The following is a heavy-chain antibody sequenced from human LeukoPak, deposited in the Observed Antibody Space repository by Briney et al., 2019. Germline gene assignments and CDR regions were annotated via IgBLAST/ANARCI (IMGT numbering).Heavy chain of an antibody. CDR3: ARRQYCSGGDCYSGAFDI. V-gene: IGHV5-51*01. CDR2: IYPGDSDT. Sequence: GESLKISCKGSGYTFTSYWIGWVRQMPGKGLEWMGIIYPGDSDTRYSPPFQGQVSISADKSINTAYLQWSSLKASDTAIYYCARRQYCSGGDCYSGAFDIWGQGTMVTVSS. J-gene: IGHJ3*02. D-gene: IGHD2-15*01. CDR1: GYTFTSYW.